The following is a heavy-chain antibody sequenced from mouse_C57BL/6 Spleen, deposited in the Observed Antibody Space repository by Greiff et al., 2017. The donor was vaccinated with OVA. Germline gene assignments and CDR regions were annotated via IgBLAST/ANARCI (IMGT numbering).Heavy chain of an antibody. CDR3: AKAGDYSNYVDMDY. J-gene: IGHJ4*01. D-gene: IGHD2-5*01. Sequence: VQLQQSGPGLVQPSQSLSITCTVSGFSLTSYGVHWVRQPPGKGLEWLGVIWSGGSTDYNAAFISRLSISKDNSKSQVFFKMNSLQADDTAIYYCAKAGDYSNYVDMDYWGQGTSVTVSS. V-gene: IGHV2-4*01. CDR1: GFSLTSYG. CDR2: IWSGGST.